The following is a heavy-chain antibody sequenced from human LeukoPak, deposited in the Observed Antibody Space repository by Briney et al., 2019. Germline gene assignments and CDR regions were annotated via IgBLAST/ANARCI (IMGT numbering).Heavy chain of an antibody. CDR2: INHSGST. V-gene: IGHV4-34*01. J-gene: IGHJ6*03. D-gene: IGHD6-19*01. CDR1: GGSFSGYY. Sequence: SETLSLTCAVYGGSFSGYYWSWIRQPPGKGLEWIGEINHSGSTNYNPSLKSRVTISVDTSKNQFSLKLSSVTAADTAVYYCARGQNRIAVAGSVYYYYMDVWGKGTTATVSS. CDR3: ARGQNRIAVAGSVYYYYMDV.